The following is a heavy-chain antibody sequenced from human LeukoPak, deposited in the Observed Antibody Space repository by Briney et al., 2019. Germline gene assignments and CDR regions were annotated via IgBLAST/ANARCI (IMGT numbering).Heavy chain of an antibody. J-gene: IGHJ5*02. D-gene: IGHD4-17*01. CDR2: ISSSSSYI. CDR1: GFTFSGYN. V-gene: IGHV3-21*01. Sequence: GGSLRPSCAASGFTFSGYNMNWVRQAPGKGLEWVSSISSSSSYIYYADSVKGRFTISRDNAKNSLYLQMNSLRAEDTAVYYCARDRTSVTTGWFDPWGQGTLVTVSS. CDR3: ARDRTSVTTGWFDP.